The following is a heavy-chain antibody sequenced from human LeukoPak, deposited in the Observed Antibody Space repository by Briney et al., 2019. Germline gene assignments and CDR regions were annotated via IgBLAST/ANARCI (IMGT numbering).Heavy chain of an antibody. CDR1: GFTFSNSL. CDR3: ARGALEVAGILNL. D-gene: IGHD2-15*01. J-gene: IGHJ4*02. CDR2: IKSGGTGT. V-gene: IGHV3-74*01. Sequence: GGSLRLSCAHSGFTFSNSLMHCVRQAPGEGLVWVSTIKSGGTGTGYADSVKGRFTISRDNAKNALYLQMNSLRGEDTAVYFCARGALEVAGILNLWGQGTLVTVSS.